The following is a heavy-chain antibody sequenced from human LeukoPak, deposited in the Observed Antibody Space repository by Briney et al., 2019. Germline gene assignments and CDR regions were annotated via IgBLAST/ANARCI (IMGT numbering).Heavy chain of an antibody. CDR1: GFTFSSYG. CDR3: ATSMVRGVIRGYWYFDL. Sequence: GRSLRLSCAASGFTFSSYGMHWVRQAPGKGLEWVAVISYDGSNKYYADSVKGRFTISRDNAKNSLYLQMNSLRAEDTAVYYCATSMVRGVIRGYWYFDLWGRGTLVTVSS. J-gene: IGHJ2*01. CDR2: ISYDGSNK. D-gene: IGHD3-10*01. V-gene: IGHV3-30*03.